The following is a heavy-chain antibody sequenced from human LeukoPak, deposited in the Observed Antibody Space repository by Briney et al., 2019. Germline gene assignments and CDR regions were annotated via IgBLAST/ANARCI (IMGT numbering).Heavy chain of an antibody. D-gene: IGHD4-17*01. CDR2: IYPGDSDT. CDR3: ARADYGDYVKLRYFDL. Sequence: KPGESLKMSCKGSGYTFTNYWIGWVRQMPGKGLDWMGIIYPGDSDTRYSPSFQGQVTISADKSISTAYLQWSSLRASDTAMYYCARADYGDYVKLRYFDLWGRGTLVTVSS. V-gene: IGHV5-51*01. J-gene: IGHJ2*01. CDR1: GYTFTNYW.